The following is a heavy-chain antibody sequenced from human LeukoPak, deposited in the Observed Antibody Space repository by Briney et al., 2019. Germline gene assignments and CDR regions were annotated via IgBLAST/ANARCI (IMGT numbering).Heavy chain of an antibody. CDR2: IYHSGGT. D-gene: IGHD2-8*01. Sequence: KSSETLSLTCAVSGGSISSSTNWWSWVRQPPGKGLEWIGEIYHSGGTNYNPSPKSRITISVDKSQNQFSLKVNSLTAADTAVYYCATNGYYCMDVWGKGTTVTVSS. CDR1: GGSISSSTNW. CDR3: ATNGYYCMDV. J-gene: IGHJ6*03. V-gene: IGHV4-4*02.